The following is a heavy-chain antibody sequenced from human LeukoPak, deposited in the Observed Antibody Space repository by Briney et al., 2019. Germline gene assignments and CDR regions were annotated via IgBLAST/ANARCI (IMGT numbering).Heavy chain of an antibody. V-gene: IGHV3-48*04. CDR3: ATETVARVDWFDP. CDR2: ISSSGVTI. D-gene: IGHD2-15*01. CDR1: GFTFSTCS. J-gene: IGHJ5*02. Sequence: PGGSLRLSCAASGFTFSTCSMNWVRQAPGKGLEWVSYISSSGVTIYYADSVKGRFTISRDNAKNSLYLQMNSLRAEDTAVYYCATETVARVDWFDPWGQGTLVTVSS.